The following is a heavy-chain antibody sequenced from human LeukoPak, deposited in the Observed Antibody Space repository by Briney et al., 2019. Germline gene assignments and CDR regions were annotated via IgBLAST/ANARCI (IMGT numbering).Heavy chain of an antibody. CDR2: IYYSGTT. CDR3: ARQATVTTRRYAFDV. J-gene: IGHJ3*01. V-gene: IGHV4-59*08. Sequence: SETLSLTCTVSGGSINSFYWSWIRQPPGKGLEWIGYIYYSGTTNYNPSLESRVTMSVDTSKNQFSLNLTSVTAADTAVYYCARQATVTTRRYAFDVWGQGTMVIVS. D-gene: IGHD4-17*01. CDR1: GGSINSFY.